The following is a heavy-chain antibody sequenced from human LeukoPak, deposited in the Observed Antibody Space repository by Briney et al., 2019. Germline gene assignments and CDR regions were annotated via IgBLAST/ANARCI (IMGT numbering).Heavy chain of an antibody. Sequence: PGGSLRLSCAASGFTFSSYWMSWVRQAPGKGLEWVSAISGSGGSTYYADSVKGRFTISRDNSKNTLYLQMNSLRAEDTAVYYCAKDVVVAATAVWYFDYWGQGTLVTVSS. V-gene: IGHV3-23*01. CDR1: GFTFSSYW. D-gene: IGHD2-15*01. CDR2: ISGSGGST. CDR3: AKDVVVAATAVWYFDY. J-gene: IGHJ4*02.